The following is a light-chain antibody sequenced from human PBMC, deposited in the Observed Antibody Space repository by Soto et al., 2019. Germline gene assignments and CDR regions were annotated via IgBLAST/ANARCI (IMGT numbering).Light chain of an antibody. CDR1: SSDVGGYDY. CDR3: SSYRNSIAPHVV. Sequence: QSALTQPASVSGSPGQSITISCTGTSSDVGGYDYVSWYQQHPGKAPKLMIYDVINRPSGISNRFSGSKSGNTASLTISGVQAEDEADYYCSSYRNSIAPHVVFGGGTQLTVL. V-gene: IGLV2-14*01. J-gene: IGLJ2*01. CDR2: DVI.